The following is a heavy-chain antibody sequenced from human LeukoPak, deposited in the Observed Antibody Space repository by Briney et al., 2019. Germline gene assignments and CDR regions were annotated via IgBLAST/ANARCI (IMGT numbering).Heavy chain of an antibody. V-gene: IGHV4-59*01. J-gene: IGHJ4*02. CDR2: IYYSGST. D-gene: IGHD5-18*01. CDR1: GFTFSDDY. CDR3: AIGYSYGFDY. Sequence: PGGSLRLSCAASGFTFSDDYMSWIRQAPGKGLEWIGYIYYSGSTNYNPSLKSRVTISVDTSKNQFSLKLSSVTAADTAVYYCAIGYSYGFDYWGQGTLVTVSS.